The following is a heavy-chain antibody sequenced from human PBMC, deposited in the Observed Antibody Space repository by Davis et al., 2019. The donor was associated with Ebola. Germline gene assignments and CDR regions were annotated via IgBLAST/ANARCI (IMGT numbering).Heavy chain of an antibody. CDR3: AREVGAHWVYYYGMDV. D-gene: IGHD1-26*01. CDR2: INPNSGGT. J-gene: IGHJ6*02. CDR1: GYTFTGYY. V-gene: IGHV1-2*04. Sequence: AASVKVSCKASGYTFTGYYMHWVRQAPGQGLEWMGWINPNSGGTNYAQKFQGWVTMTRDTSISTAYMELSRLRSDDTAVYYCAREVGAHWVYYYGMDVWGQGTTVTVSS.